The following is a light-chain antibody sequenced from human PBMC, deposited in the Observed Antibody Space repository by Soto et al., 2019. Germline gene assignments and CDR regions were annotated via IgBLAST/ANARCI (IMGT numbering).Light chain of an antibody. CDR2: DIF. J-gene: IGKJ4*01. Sequence: EILLTQSPASLSLSPGERVTLSCRASQSVVNTLAWYQQRPGQAPRLLIYDIFNRAPGVPPMFSGSGYGTDFSLTISSLEPEDFAVYYCQQRESWPLTFGGGTKVEIK. CDR3: QQRESWPLT. V-gene: IGKV3-11*01. CDR1: QSVVNT.